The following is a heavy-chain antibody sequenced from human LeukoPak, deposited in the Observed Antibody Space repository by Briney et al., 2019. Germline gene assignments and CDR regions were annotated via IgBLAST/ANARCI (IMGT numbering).Heavy chain of an antibody. D-gene: IGHD3-3*01. Sequence: QPGGSLRLSCAASGFTVSSNYISWVRQAPGKGLEWVSVIYSDGSTYYADSVKGRFTISRDNSKNTLYLQMNSLRAEDTAVYYCARDIAIFGVVINPVNYWGQGTLVTVSS. CDR1: GFTVSSNY. J-gene: IGHJ4*02. CDR2: IYSDGST. V-gene: IGHV3-53*05. CDR3: ARDIAIFGVVINPVNY.